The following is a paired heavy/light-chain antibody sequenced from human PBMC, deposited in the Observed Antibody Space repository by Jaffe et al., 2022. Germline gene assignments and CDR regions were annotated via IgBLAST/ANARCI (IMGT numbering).Heavy chain of an antibody. D-gene: IGHD3-22*01. CDR1: GGSISSGSYY. CDR3: ARFTGPPSDYYDSSGYYYYFDY. J-gene: IGHJ4*02. CDR2: IYTSGST. V-gene: IGHV4-61*02. Sequence: QVQLQESGPGLVKPSQTLSLTCTVSGGSISSGSYYWSWIRQPAGKGLEWIGRIYTSGSTNYNPSLKSRVTISVDTSKNQFSLKLSSVTAADTAVYYCARFTGPPSDYYDSSGYYYYFDYWGQGTLVTVSS.
Light chain of an antibody. Sequence: EIVLTQSPATLSLSPGERATLSCRASQSVSSYLAWYQQKPGQAPRLLIYDASNRATGIPARFSGSGSGTDFTLTISSLEPEDFAVYYCQQRSNLLTFGGGTKVEIK. V-gene: IGKV3-11*01. CDR3: QQRSNLLT. CDR1: QSVSSY. J-gene: IGKJ4*01. CDR2: DAS.